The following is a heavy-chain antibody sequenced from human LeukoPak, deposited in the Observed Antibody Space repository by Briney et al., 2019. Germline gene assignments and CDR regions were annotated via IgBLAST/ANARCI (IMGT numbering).Heavy chain of an antibody. D-gene: IGHD2-2*02. CDR3: AKEGCTFTTCYINC. Sequence: GGSLRLSCAASGFTFSDYAMSWVRQAPGKGLEWVSVISGGGGSTHYADSVKGRFTISRDNSKNTLHLQMNSLRAEDTAVYYCAKEGCTFTTCYINCWGQGTLVTVSS. V-gene: IGHV3-23*01. J-gene: IGHJ4*02. CDR2: ISGGGGST. CDR1: GFTFSDYA.